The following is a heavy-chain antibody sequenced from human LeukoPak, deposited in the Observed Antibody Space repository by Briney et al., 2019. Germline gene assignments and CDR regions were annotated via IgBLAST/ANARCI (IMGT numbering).Heavy chain of an antibody. D-gene: IGHD1-26*01. Sequence: ASVKVSCKASGGTFSSYAISWVRQAPGQGLEWMGRIIPILGIANYAQKFQGRVTITADKSTSTAYMELSSLRSEDTAVYYCAKVAVGALRPDSFDIWGQGTMVTVSS. J-gene: IGHJ3*02. CDR2: IIPILGIA. CDR1: GGTFSSYA. CDR3: AKVAVGALRPDSFDI. V-gene: IGHV1-69*04.